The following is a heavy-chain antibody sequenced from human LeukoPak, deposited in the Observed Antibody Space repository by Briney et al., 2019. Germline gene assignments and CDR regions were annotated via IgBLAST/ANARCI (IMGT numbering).Heavy chain of an antibody. V-gene: IGHV4-4*07. CDR2: IYTSGST. J-gene: IGHJ5*02. CDR1: GGSISRYY. CDR3: ARNKEFWSGYHNNWFDP. Sequence: SETLSLTCTVSGGSISRYYWSWIRQPAGKGLEWIGRIYTSGSTNYNPSLKSRVTMSVDTSKNQFSLKLSSVTAADTAVYYCARNKEFWSGYHNNWFDPWGQGTLVTVSS. D-gene: IGHD3-3*01.